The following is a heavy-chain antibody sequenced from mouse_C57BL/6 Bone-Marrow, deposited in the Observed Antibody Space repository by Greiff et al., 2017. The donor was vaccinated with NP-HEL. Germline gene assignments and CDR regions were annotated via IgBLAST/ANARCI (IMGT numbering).Heavy chain of an antibody. J-gene: IGHJ3*01. CDR2: IYPGSGST. CDR3: AREEIYYYGSKGGGFAY. V-gene: IGHV1-55*01. Sequence: QVQLQQPGAELVKPGASVKMSCKASGYTFTSYWITWVKQRPGQGLEWIGDIYPGSGSTNYNEKFKSKATLTVDTSSSTAYMQLSSLTSEDSAVYYCAREEIYYYGSKGGGFAYWGQGTLVTVSA. D-gene: IGHD1-1*01. CDR1: GYTFTSYW.